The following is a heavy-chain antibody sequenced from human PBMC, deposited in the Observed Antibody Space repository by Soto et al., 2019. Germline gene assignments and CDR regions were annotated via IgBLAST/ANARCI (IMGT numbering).Heavy chain of an antibody. CDR2: IWYDGSNK. CDR3: ARDPPGYSSGWSWFDP. CDR1: GFTFSSYG. V-gene: IGHV3-33*01. Sequence: GGSLRLSCAASGFTFSSYGMHWVRQAPGKGLEWVAVIWYDGSNKYYADSVKGRFTISRDNSKNTLYLQMNSLRAEDTAVYYCARDPPGYSSGWSWFDPWGQGTLVTVSS. J-gene: IGHJ5*02. D-gene: IGHD6-19*01.